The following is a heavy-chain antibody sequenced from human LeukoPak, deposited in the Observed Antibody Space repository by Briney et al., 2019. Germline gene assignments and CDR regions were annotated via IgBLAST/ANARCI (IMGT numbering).Heavy chain of an antibody. Sequence: GGSLRLSCVASGFTFTSFYMSWVRQAPGKGLEWVANINLDGSEQYYVDSVKGRFTISRDNAKNSLYLQMNSLWAEDTAVYYCAREVAVGIGAYNFWGQGTLVTVS. D-gene: IGHD6-13*01. CDR1: GFTFTSFY. CDR3: AREVAVGIGAYNF. CDR2: INLDGSEQ. J-gene: IGHJ4*02. V-gene: IGHV3-7*01.